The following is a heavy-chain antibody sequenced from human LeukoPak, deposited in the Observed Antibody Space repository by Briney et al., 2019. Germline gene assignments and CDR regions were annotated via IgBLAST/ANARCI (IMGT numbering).Heavy chain of an antibody. J-gene: IGHJ3*02. Sequence: ESGPTLVNPTQTLALTCTFSGFSLSTSGMCVSWIRQPPGKALEWLARIDWDDDKYYSTSLKTRLTISKDTSKNQVVLTMTNMDPVDTATYYCARIRASLNAFDIWGQGTMVTVSS. CDR3: ARIRASLNAFDI. V-gene: IGHV2-70*11. D-gene: IGHD3-16*01. CDR1: GFSLSTSGMC. CDR2: IDWDDDK.